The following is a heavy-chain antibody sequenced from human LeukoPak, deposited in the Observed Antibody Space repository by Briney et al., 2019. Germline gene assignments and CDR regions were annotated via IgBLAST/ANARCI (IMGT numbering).Heavy chain of an antibody. D-gene: IGHD3-10*01. V-gene: IGHV4-30-2*01. CDR2: IYDRGPA. Sequence: SQTLSLTCTVSGYAIISGGFSWNWIRQPPGKGVEWIGCIYDRGPAHYNPSLKSRFTISVDRPKNQFFLNVTSLTAGDTAVYYCARSRQASGLFSSWGQGTLVVVSS. CDR3: ARSRQASGLFSS. CDR1: GYAIISGGFS. J-gene: IGHJ5*02.